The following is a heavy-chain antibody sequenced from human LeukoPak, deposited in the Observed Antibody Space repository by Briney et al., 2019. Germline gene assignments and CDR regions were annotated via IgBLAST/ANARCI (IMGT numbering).Heavy chain of an antibody. J-gene: IGHJ6*04. CDR3: ARDVVPYYYGSGTYAMDV. CDR2: MYYSGST. D-gene: IGHD3-10*01. CDR1: GGSISSGGYY. V-gene: IGHV4-31*03. Sequence: ASETLSLTCTVSGGSISSGGYYWSWIRQHPGKGLEWIGYMYYSGSTYYNPSLMSRVTISIDTSKNQLSMKLSSVTAADTAVYYCARDVVPYYYGSGTYAMDVWGNGTTVTVSS.